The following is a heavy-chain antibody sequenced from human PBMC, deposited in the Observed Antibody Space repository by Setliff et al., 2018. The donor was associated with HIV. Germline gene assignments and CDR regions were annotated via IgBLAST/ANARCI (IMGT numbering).Heavy chain of an antibody. V-gene: IGHV5-51*01. J-gene: IGHJ1*01. D-gene: IGHD3-10*01. CDR3: ARSDRVLWFGELSKYLYFQH. Sequence: GESLKISCKGSGYSFTSYWIGWVRQMPGKGLEWMGIIYPGDSDTRYSPSFQGQVTISADKSISTAYLQWSSLKASDTAMYYCARSDRVLWFGELSKYLYFQHWGQGTLVTVPQ. CDR1: GYSFTSYW. CDR2: IYPGDSDT.